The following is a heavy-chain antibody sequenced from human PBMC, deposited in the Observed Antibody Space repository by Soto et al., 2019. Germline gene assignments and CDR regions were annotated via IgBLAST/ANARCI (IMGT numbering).Heavy chain of an antibody. CDR3: AHIPNYYQYDWFDP. Sequence: QITLKASGPTLVKPTQTLTLTCPFSGFSLTTRGVVVGWIRQPPGKALECLALIYWDDDKRYSPSLQSRLSITKDTYKNQVVLTLTNVDPVDTATYYCAHIPNYYQYDWFDPWGQGTLVSVSS. J-gene: IGHJ5*02. CDR2: IYWDDDK. D-gene: IGHD3-16*01. CDR1: GFSLTTRGVV. V-gene: IGHV2-5*02.